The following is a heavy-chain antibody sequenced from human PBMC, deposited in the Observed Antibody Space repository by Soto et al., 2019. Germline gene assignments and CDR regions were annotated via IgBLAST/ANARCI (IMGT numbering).Heavy chain of an antibody. CDR3: ASYVTGDSVSSI. J-gene: IGHJ3*02. CDR2: IYPGDSDT. D-gene: IGHD2-15*01. CDR1: GYSFTSYW. V-gene: IGHV5-51*01. Sequence: SLKISFKGSGYSFTSYWIGWVRQIPGKGLERMGIIYPGDSDTRYSPSFQGQVTISADKSISTAYLQWSSLNASDNAMYYCASYVTGDSVSSIWGQGTMV.